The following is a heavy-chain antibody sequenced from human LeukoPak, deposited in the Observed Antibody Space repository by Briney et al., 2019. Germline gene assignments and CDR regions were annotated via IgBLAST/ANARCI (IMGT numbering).Heavy chain of an antibody. D-gene: IGHD6-25*01. CDR3: AIEVSSGWYYYYGMDV. J-gene: IGHJ6*02. CDR1: GDSFHSNSAA. CDR2: TCYRSKWYN. Sequence: SQTLSLTCAISGDSFHSNSAAWNWIRQSPSRGLEWLGRTCYRSKWYNDYAVSVKSRITINPDTYKNQFSLQLNSVAPEDTAVYYCAIEVSSGWYYYYGMDVWGQGTTVTVSS. V-gene: IGHV6-1*01.